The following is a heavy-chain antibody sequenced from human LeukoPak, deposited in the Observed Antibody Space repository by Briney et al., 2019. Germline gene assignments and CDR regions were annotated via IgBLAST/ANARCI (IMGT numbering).Heavy chain of an antibody. J-gene: IGHJ4*02. CDR1: GYSFTSYW. V-gene: IGHV5-51*01. CDR3: ARHAVEGAMVGPLNY. D-gene: IGHD5-18*01. Sequence: KIGESLMISCKGSGYSFTSYWVGWVRQMPGKGLEWMGIIYPGDSDTRYSPSFQGQVTISADRSISTAYLQWGSLKASDTAMYYCARHAVEGAMVGPLNYWCQGTLVTVSS. CDR2: IYPGDSDT.